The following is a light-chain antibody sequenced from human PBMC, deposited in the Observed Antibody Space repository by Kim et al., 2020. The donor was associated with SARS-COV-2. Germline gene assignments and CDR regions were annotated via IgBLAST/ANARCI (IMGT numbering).Light chain of an antibody. CDR3: ALYVGTGTWV. CDR1: PLSVSTSFY. Sequence: QAVVTQEPSLSVSPGGTVTLTCGLSPLSVSTSFYPSWYQQTPGQPPRTLIFSTTSRSYGVPGRFAGSIVENKAALTITGAQAEEESHYFCALYVGTGTWVFGGGTQLTVL. V-gene: IGLV8-61*01. J-gene: IGLJ3*02. CDR2: STT.